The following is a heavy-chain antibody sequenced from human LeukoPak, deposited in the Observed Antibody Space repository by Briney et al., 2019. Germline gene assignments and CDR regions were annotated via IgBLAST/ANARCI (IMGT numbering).Heavy chain of an antibody. J-gene: IGHJ5*02. Sequence: SETLSLTCAVYGGSFSGYYWSWIRQSPGKGLEWIGEGSDSGGTKFNPSLKSRVTISADTSKNQFSLKLSSVTAADTAVYHCAKNGQSGFSFDPWGQGTLVTVSS. CDR1: GGSFSGYY. CDR2: GSDSGGT. D-gene: IGHD1-26*01. CDR3: AKNGQSGFSFDP. V-gene: IGHV4-34*01.